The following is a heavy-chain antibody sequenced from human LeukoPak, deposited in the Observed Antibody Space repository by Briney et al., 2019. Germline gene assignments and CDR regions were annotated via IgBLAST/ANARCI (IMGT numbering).Heavy chain of an antibody. CDR1: GRSISSYS. Sequence: SETLSPACTVSGRSISSYSWSWIRQPAGKVLEWNGRTYTSGSTYYHHSLKSRVSMSVDASRNQYYLRLSSVAAADTGVYDCAREAGLGRYYSAYYYYVRLVWREGTTVSV. D-gene: IGHD3-10*01. CDR3: AREAGLGRYYSAYYYYVRLV. CDR2: TYTSGST. J-gene: IGHJ6*01. V-gene: IGHV4-4*07.